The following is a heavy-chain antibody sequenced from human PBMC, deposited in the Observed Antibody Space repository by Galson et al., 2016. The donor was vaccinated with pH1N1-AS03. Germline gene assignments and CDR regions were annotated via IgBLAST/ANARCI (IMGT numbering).Heavy chain of an antibody. Sequence: SLRLSCAASGFTFSTYGMHWVRQAPGKGLDWVSFIRNDGSKKNYADSVKGRFTISRDISKSTLYLQMNSLRTEDTAVSYCATPLNIRDGTWPPFGYWGQGTLVTVPS. CDR1: GFTFSTYG. J-gene: IGHJ4*02. V-gene: IGHV3-30*02. CDR2: IRNDGSKK. D-gene: IGHD3-16*01. CDR3: ATPLNIRDGTWPPFGY.